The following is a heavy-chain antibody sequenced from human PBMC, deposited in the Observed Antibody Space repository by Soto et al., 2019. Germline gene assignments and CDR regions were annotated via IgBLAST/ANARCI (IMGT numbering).Heavy chain of an antibody. D-gene: IGHD6-13*01. V-gene: IGHV1-18*01. Sequence: QVQLVQSGAEVKKPGASVKVSCKASGYTFTSYGINWVRQAPGQGLEWMGWINTYDGNTNHAQKFQGRVTMTTDTATSTAYMELRSLSSDDTAVYYCAASQQFDYWGQGTLVTVSS. CDR3: AASQQFDY. CDR2: INTYDGNT. J-gene: IGHJ4*02. CDR1: GYTFTSYG.